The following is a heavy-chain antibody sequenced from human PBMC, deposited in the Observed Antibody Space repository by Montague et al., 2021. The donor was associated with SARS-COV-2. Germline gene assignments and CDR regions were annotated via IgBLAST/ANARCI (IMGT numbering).Heavy chain of an antibody. CDR3: ARSFCGPTTCYENWFEL. D-gene: IGHD2-15*01. CDR2: KSSGGSS. V-gene: IGHV4-39*07. CDR1: GNVLTRNTYY. Sequence: SETLSLTCTFSGNVLTRNTYYWGWIRQPPGKGLEFIGSKSSGGSSNYNTPFEGRVTVSVDRSKSQFSLSLTSVSAADTAVYYCARSFCGPTTCYENWFELRGQGILVTVAS. J-gene: IGHJ5*02.